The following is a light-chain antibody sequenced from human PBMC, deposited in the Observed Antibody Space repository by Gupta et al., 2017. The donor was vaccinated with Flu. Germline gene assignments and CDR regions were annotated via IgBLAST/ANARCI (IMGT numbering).Light chain of an antibody. Sequence: GTLGQPASISCRSRQSLVYSDGSTVLHWFPQRPGQSPRRLIYLVSHRDSGVPDRFTGSGSGTEFTLKISRVEAEDVGIYSCMQGAHWPWAFGQGTXVEIK. J-gene: IGKJ1*01. CDR3: MQGAHWPWA. CDR2: LVS. V-gene: IGKV2-30*01. CDR1: QSLVYSDGSTV.